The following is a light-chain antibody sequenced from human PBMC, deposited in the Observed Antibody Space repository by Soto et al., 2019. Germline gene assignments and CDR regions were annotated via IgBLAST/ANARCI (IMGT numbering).Light chain of an antibody. V-gene: IGKV1-5*01. Sequence: DFQMPQSPSTLSASVGDRVTITCRASQSSSSWLAWYQQKPGNAPKLLIYDASSLESGVPSRFSGSGSGTEFTLTISSLQPDDFATYYCQQYNSYGTFGQGTKVDIK. J-gene: IGKJ1*01. CDR2: DAS. CDR1: QSSSSW. CDR3: QQYNSYGT.